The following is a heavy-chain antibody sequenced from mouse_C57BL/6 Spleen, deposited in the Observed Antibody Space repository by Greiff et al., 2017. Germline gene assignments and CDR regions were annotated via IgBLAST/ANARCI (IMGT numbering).Heavy chain of an antibody. Sequence: QVQLKESGAELVKPGASVKISCKASGYAFSSYWMNWVKQRPGKGLEWIGQIYPGDGATNYNGKFKGKATLTADKSSSTAYMQLSSLTSEDAAVYCGGRTDLGVADYFDGWGQGTTLTVSS. CDR2: IYPGDGAT. V-gene: IGHV1-80*01. CDR3: GRTDLGVADYFDG. D-gene: IGHD1-1*01. J-gene: IGHJ2*01. CDR1: GYAFSSYW.